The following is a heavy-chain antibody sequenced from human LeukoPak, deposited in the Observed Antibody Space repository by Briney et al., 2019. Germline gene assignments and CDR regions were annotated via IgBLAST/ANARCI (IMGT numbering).Heavy chain of an antibody. D-gene: IGHD6-19*01. Sequence: SETLSLTCAVYGGSFSGYYWSWIRQPPGKGLEWIGEINHSGSTNYNPSLKSRVTISVDTSKNQFSLKLSSVTAADTAVYYCARRSSTWYSSGWYDYWGQGTLVTVSS. J-gene: IGHJ4*02. V-gene: IGHV4-34*01. CDR3: ARRSSTWYSSGWYDY. CDR2: INHSGST. CDR1: GGSFSGYY.